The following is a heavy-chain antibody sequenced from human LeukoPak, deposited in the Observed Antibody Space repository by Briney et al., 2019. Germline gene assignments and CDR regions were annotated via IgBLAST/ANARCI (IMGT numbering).Heavy chain of an antibody. D-gene: IGHD5-18*01. V-gene: IGHV3-30*04. CDR3: AREAYSYGYIDY. CDR1: GFTFSSYA. J-gene: IGHJ4*02. Sequence: GRSLRLSCAASGFTFSSYAMHWVRQAPGKGLEWVVVISYDGSNKYYADSVKGRFTISRDNSKNTLYLQMNSLRAEDTAVYYCAREAYSYGYIDYWGQGTLVTVSS. CDR2: ISYDGSNK.